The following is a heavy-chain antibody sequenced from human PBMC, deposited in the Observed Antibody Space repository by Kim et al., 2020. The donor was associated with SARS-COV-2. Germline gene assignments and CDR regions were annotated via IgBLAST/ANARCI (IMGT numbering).Heavy chain of an antibody. V-gene: IGHV4-34*01. Sequence: SETLSLTCAVYGGSFSGYYWSWIRQPPGKGLEWIGEINHSGSTNYNPSLKSRVTISVDTSKNQFSLKLSSVTAADTAVYYCARAEGRSSTTPLSFDYWGQGTLVTVSS. D-gene: IGHD2-2*01. CDR3: ARAEGRSSTTPLSFDY. J-gene: IGHJ4*02. CDR2: INHSGST. CDR1: GGSFSGYY.